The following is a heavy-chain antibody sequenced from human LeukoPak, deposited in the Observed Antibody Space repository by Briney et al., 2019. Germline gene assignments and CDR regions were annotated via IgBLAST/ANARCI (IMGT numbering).Heavy chain of an antibody. CDR1: EFTFSGHW. D-gene: IGHD3-3*01. V-gene: IGHV3-7*03. Sequence: PGGSLRLSCAASEFTFSGHWMSWVRQAPGKGLEWVAHINQDGSERLYVDSVKGRFTISRDNAKNSLYLQMNSLRAEDTAVYYCAMNRGSGYSLHYWGQGTLVTVSS. J-gene: IGHJ4*02. CDR3: AMNRGSGYSLHY. CDR2: INQDGSER.